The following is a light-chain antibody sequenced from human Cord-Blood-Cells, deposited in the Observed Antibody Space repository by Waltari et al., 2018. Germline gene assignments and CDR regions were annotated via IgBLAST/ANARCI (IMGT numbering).Light chain of an antibody. CDR3: QQYDNLPPAAFS. J-gene: IGKJ4*01. CDR1: QDISNY. CDR2: DAS. Sequence: DIQMTQSPSSLSASVGDRVTITCQASQDISNYLNWYQQKPGKAPKLLIYDASNLETGVPSRVSGSGSGTDFTFTISSLQPEDIATYYCQQYDNLPPAAFSFGGGTKVEIK. V-gene: IGKV1-33*01.